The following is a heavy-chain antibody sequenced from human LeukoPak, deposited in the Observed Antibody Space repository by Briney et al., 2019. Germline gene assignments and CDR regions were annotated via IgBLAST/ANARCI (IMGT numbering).Heavy chain of an antibody. D-gene: IGHD5-18*01. V-gene: IGHV1-18*01. CDR1: GYTFTNYG. CDR2: ISTYNGNT. CDR3: ATYSYAYGMDV. Sequence: VASVKVSCKTSGYTFTNYGISWVRQAPGQGLEWMGWISTYNGNTNYAQKLQGRVTMTTDTSTRTAYMELRSLRSDDTAVYYCATYSYAYGMDVWGQGTTVTVSS. J-gene: IGHJ6*02.